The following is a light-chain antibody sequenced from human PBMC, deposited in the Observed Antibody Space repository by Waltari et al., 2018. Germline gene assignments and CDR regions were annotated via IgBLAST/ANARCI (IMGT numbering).Light chain of an antibody. V-gene: IGKV4-1*01. CDR2: WAS. CDR1: QTLFSSSNNKDW. Sequence: DKVMTQSPDSLAVSLGERATINCKSSQTLFSSSNNKDWLAWYQQKVGQSPKLLFYWASTRESGVPDRFSGSGSGTDFTLTISSLQAEDVAVYYCQQYYSTPHTFGQGTKLEIK. CDR3: QQYYSTPHT. J-gene: IGKJ2*01.